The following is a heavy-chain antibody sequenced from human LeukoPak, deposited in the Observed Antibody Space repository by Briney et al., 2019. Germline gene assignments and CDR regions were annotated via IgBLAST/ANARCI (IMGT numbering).Heavy chain of an antibody. V-gene: IGHV4-34*01. J-gene: IGHJ5*02. D-gene: IGHD6-13*01. Sequence: SETLSLTCAVYGGSFSGYYWSWIRQPPGKGLEWIGEINHSGSTNYNPSLKSRVTISVDTSKNQFSLKLGSVTAADTAVYYCARRGSSWYRGWFDPWGQGTLVTVSS. CDR1: GGSFSGYY. CDR3: ARRGSSWYRGWFDP. CDR2: INHSGST.